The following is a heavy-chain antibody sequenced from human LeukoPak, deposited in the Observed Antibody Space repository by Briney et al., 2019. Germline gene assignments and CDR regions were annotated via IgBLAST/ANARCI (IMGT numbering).Heavy chain of an antibody. CDR1: GGSFSGYY. D-gene: IGHD3-10*01. CDR2: IYHSGST. Sequence: SETLSLTCAVYGGSFSGYYWSWIRQPPGKGLEWIGSIYHSGSTYYNPSLKSRVTISVDTSKNQFSLKLSSVTAADTAVYYCARRMVRGVITLILRKVNPRHDMDVWGKGTTVTISS. J-gene: IGHJ6*03. CDR3: ARRMVRGVITLILRKVNPRHDMDV. V-gene: IGHV4-34*01.